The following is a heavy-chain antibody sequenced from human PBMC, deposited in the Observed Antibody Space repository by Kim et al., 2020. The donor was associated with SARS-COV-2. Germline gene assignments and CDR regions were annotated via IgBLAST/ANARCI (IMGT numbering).Heavy chain of an antibody. CDR1: GYTFTGYY. CDR2: INPNSGGT. V-gene: IGHV1-2*02. CDR3: ARAHYYDTNWFDP. D-gene: IGHD3-22*01. Sequence: ASVKVSCKASGYTFTGYYMHWVRQAPGQGLEWMGWINPNSGGTNYAQKFQGRVTMTRDTSISTAYMELSRLRSDDTAVYYCARAHYYDTNWFDPWGQGTLVTVSS. J-gene: IGHJ5*02.